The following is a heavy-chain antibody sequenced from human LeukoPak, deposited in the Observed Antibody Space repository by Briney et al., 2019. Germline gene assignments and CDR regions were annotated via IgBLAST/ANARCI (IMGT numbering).Heavy chain of an antibody. CDR2: INPNSGGT. V-gene: IGHV1-2*02. D-gene: IGHD2-2*01. J-gene: IGHJ4*02. CDR1: GYTFTGYY. Sequence: ASVKVSCKASGYTFTGYYMHWVRQAPGQGLEWMGWINPNSGGTNYAQKFQGRVTMTRDTSISTAYMELSRLRSDDTAVYYCARDVLGYCSSTSCYERGDYWGQGTLVTVSS. CDR3: ARDVLGYCSSTSCYERGDY.